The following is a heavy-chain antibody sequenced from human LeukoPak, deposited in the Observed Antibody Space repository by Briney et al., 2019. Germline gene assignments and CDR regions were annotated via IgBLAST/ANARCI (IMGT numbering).Heavy chain of an antibody. CDR2: ISFDANNK. V-gene: IGHV3-30*18. Sequence: PGGSLRLSCAASAFTFRTYGMHWVRQAPGKGPEWVAVISFDANNKYYADFMKGRFTISRDNSKNTLYLQMNSLRAEDTAVYYCAKDRHPARTDGYYFDYWGQGTLVTVSS. D-gene: IGHD1-14*01. J-gene: IGHJ4*02. CDR3: AKDRHPARTDGYYFDY. CDR1: AFTFRTYG.